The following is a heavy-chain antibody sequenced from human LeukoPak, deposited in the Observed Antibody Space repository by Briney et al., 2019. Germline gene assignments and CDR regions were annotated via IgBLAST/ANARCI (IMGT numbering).Heavy chain of an antibody. D-gene: IGHD2-15*01. CDR3: AREGYCSDGSCSGAFDI. J-gene: IGHJ3*02. CDR2: MYYTGSI. CDR1: GGSLNNYY. V-gene: IGHV4-59*01. Sequence: SETLSLTCTVSGGSLNNYYWSWIRQPPGKGLEWIGYMYYTGSINYSPSLKSRVTISLDTSKNHFSLKLRSVTAADTAVYYCAREGYCSDGSCSGAFDIWGQGTMVAVSS.